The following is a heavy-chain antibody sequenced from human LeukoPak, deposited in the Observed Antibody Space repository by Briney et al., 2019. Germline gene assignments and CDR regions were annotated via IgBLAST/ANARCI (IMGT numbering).Heavy chain of an antibody. V-gene: IGHV3-21*01. J-gene: IGHJ4*02. Sequence: GGSLRLSCAASGFTFSSYSMNWVRQAPGKGLEWVSFISSSSSYIYYADSVKGRFTISRDNAKNSLYLQMNSLRAEDTAVYYCARDPNYYDSPFDYWGQGTLVTVSS. D-gene: IGHD3-22*01. CDR2: ISSSSSYI. CDR3: ARDPNYYDSPFDY. CDR1: GFTFSSYS.